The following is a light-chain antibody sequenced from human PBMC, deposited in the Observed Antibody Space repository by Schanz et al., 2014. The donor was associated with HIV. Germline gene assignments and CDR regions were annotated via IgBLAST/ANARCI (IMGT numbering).Light chain of an antibody. Sequence: QAVLTQPASVSGSPGQSITISCTGTSSDVGSYNLVSWYRQHPGKAPKLMIYEVTKRPSGVSNRFSGSKSGNTASLTISGLQAEDEADYYCCSYTGSGTLVFGGGTKLTVL. V-gene: IGLV2-23*02. J-gene: IGLJ2*01. CDR2: EVT. CDR3: CSYTGSGTLV. CDR1: SSDVGSYNL.